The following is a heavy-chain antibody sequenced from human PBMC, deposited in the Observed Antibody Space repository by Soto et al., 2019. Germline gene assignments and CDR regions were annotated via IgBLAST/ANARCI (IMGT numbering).Heavy chain of an antibody. Sequence: SVKVSCKASGYTFTSYYMHWVRQARGQRLEWIGWIVVGSGNTNYAQKFQERVTITRDMSTSTAYMELSSLRSEDTAVYYCAAGGIVVVTASDAFDIWGQGTMVTVSS. D-gene: IGHD2-21*02. J-gene: IGHJ3*02. CDR1: GYTFTSYY. CDR3: AAGGIVVVTASDAFDI. CDR2: IVVGSGNT. V-gene: IGHV1-58*02.